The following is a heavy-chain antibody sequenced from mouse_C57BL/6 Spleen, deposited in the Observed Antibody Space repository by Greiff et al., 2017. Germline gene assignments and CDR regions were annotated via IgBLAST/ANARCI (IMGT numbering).Heavy chain of an antibody. Sequence: DAGGGLVQPKGSLKLSCAASGFTFNTYAMHWVRQAPGKGLEWVARIRSKSSNYATYYADSVKDRFTISRDDSQSMLYLQMNNLKTEDTAMYYCVRDHYGYGDWYCDVWGTGTTVTVSS. D-gene: IGHD2-2*01. V-gene: IGHV10-3*01. CDR1: GFTFNTYA. CDR3: VRDHYGYGDWYCDV. CDR2: IRSKSSNYAT. J-gene: IGHJ1*03.